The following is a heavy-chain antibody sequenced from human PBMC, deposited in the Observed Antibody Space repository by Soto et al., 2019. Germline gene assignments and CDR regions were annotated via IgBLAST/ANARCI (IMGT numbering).Heavy chain of an antibody. CDR3: ARFDYGDYDPFDY. CDR2: ISYDGSNK. CDR1: GFTFSSYA. Sequence: PGGSLRLSCAASGFTFSSYAMHWVRQAPGKGLEWVAVISYDGSNKYYADSVKGRFTISRDNSKNTLYLQMNSLRAEDTAVYYCARFDYGDYDPFDYWGQGTLVTVSS. D-gene: IGHD4-17*01. J-gene: IGHJ4*02. V-gene: IGHV3-30-3*01.